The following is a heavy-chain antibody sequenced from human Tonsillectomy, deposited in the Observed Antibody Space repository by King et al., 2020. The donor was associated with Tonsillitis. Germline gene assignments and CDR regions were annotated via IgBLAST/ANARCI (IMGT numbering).Heavy chain of an antibody. CDR2: IKQDGSEK. J-gene: IGHJ6*02. V-gene: IGHV3-7*01. Sequence: VQLVESGGGLVQPGGSLRLSCAASGFTFSTYWMSWVRQAPGEGLEWVANIKQDGSEKNYVDSVKGRFTISRDNAKNSLYLQMNSLRAEDTAVYYCAKDSDYDVLTGYLVGYYYGMDVWGQGTTVTVSS. D-gene: IGHD3-9*01. CDR3: AKDSDYDVLTGYLVGYYYGMDV. CDR1: GFTFSTYW.